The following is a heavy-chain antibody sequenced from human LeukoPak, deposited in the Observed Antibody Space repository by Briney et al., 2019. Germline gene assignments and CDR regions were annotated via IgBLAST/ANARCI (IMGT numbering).Heavy chain of an antibody. CDR3: ARATYGSGSYRPPTFDC. CDR1: GATFSSYA. V-gene: IGHV1-69*13. J-gene: IGHJ4*02. Sequence: ASVTVSCKASGATFSSYAISWVRQAPGQGLEWMGGIIPIFGTANYAQKFQGRVTITADECTGTAYMELSSLRSEDTAVYYCARATYGSGSYRPPTFDCWGQGTLITVSS. D-gene: IGHD3-10*01. CDR2: IIPIFGTA.